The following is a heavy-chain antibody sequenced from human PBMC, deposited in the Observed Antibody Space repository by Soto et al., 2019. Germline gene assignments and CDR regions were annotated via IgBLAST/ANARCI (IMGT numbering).Heavy chain of an antibody. J-gene: IGHJ4*02. CDR2: ISTYNGNT. CDR3: AKESRTGGQSPFDA. D-gene: IGHD7-27*01. Sequence: QVQVEQSGDEVKKPGASVKVSCRTSGYTFTYYGLHWVRQAPGQGLEWMGRISTYNGNTNYAQKFQGRVTLTTDTYTSTAYMELRSLRFDDTAVYFCAKESRTGGQSPFDALGQGTLVTVSS. CDR1: GYTFTYYG. V-gene: IGHV1-18*01.